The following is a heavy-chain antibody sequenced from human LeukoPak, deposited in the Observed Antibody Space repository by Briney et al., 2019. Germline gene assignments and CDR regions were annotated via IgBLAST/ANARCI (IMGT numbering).Heavy chain of an antibody. J-gene: IGHJ6*03. V-gene: IGHV1-69*13. Sequence: SVKVSCKASGGTFISYAISWVRQAPGQGLEWMGGIIPIFGTANYAQKFQGRVTITADESTSTAYMELSSLRSEDTAVYYCARARGASLAVAGTLLPSDRYYYYYMDVWGKGTTVTISS. CDR3: ARARGASLAVAGTLLPSDRYYYYYMDV. CDR1: GGTFISYA. D-gene: IGHD6-19*01. CDR2: IIPIFGTA.